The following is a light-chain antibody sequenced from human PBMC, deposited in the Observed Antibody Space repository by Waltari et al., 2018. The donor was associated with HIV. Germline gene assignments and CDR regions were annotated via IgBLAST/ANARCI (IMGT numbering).Light chain of an antibody. CDR2: DIA. V-gene: IGLV2-11*01. CDR3: SSYGGSYTFV. CDR1: TSDVGTYSY. Sequence: QSALTQPRSVSGSPGQSVTIPCSGSTSDVGTYSYVSWYHQKSGKAPQLIIYDIAQRPSGVPLRFSGAKSGDTASLTISGLQSEDEGDFYCSSYGGSYTFVFGGGTRLTVL. J-gene: IGLJ2*01.